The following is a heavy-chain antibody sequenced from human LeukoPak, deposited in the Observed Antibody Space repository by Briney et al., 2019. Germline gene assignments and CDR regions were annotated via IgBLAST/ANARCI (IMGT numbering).Heavy chain of an antibody. CDR3: AIYDSSGYYRNWFDP. CDR1: GYSLTSYF. V-gene: IGHV1-46*01. J-gene: IGHJ5*02. Sequence: ASVKVSCKASGYSLTSYFLHWVRQAPGQGLEWMGVINPSGDGTSYTQKFQGRVTMIRDMSTSTVFMELTSLRSEDTAVYYCAIYDSSGYYRNWFDPWGQGTLVTVSS. CDR2: INPSGDGT. D-gene: IGHD3-22*01.